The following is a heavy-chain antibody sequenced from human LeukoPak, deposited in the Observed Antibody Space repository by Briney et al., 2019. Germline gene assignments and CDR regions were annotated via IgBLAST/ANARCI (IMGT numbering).Heavy chain of an antibody. Sequence: HPGGSLRLSCAASGFTFDDYAMRWVRQAPGKGLEWVSLISGDGGSTYYADSVKGRFTISRDNSKNSLYRQMNSLRTEDTALYYCAKGPSMVRGVIPNIHYYYYGMDVWGQGTTVTVSS. V-gene: IGHV3-43*02. CDR3: AKGPSMVRGVIPNIHYYYYGMDV. CDR1: GFTFDDYA. CDR2: ISGDGGST. J-gene: IGHJ6*02. D-gene: IGHD3-10*01.